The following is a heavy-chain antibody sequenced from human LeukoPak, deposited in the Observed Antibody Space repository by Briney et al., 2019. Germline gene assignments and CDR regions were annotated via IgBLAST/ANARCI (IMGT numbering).Heavy chain of an antibody. CDR3: AKDSVSQNGIFDPFDI. V-gene: IGHV3-23*03. CDR2: IEGDGSGT. Sequence: GGSLRLSCGASGFTFRNYAMTWVRQAPGKGLEWVSSIEGDGSGTYYTDSARGRFIVSRDNSRNTLFLQMNRLRAEDAAVYYCAKDSVSQNGIFDPFDIWGQGTLVTVSS. D-gene: IGHD2-15*01. J-gene: IGHJ3*02. CDR1: GFTFRNYA.